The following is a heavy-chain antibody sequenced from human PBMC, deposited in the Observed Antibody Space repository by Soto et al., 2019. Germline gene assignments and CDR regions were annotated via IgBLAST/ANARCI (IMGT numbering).Heavy chain of an antibody. CDR2: IYYSGST. Sequence: TLSLTCTVSGCSISSGGYYWSWIRQHPGKGLEWIGYIYYSGSTYYNPSLKSRVTISVDTSKNQFSLKLSSVTAADTAVYYCAREVEYSSSPAFDIWGKGTMVTVSS. V-gene: IGHV4-31*03. D-gene: IGHD6-6*01. J-gene: IGHJ3*02. CDR3: AREVEYSSSPAFDI. CDR1: GCSISSGGYY.